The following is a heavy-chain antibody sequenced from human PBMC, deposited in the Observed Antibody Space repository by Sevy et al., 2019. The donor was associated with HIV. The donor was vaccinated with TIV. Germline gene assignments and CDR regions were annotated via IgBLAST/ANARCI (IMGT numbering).Heavy chain of an antibody. D-gene: IGHD2-15*01. Sequence: ASVKVSCKASGYTFTNYGISWVRQAPGQGLEWMGWISAYNGNTNYAQSLQGRVTMTTDKSTNKAYMELRSLRSDDTAVYFCAKDRGYCSVGNCYSDSWGQGTLVTVSS. V-gene: IGHV1-18*04. CDR2: ISAYNGNT. J-gene: IGHJ4*02. CDR3: AKDRGYCSVGNCYSDS. CDR1: GYTFTNYG.